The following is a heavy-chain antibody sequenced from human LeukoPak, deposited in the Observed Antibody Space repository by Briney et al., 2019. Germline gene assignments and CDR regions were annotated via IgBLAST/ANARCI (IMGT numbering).Heavy chain of an antibody. CDR1: GFTFSSYA. J-gene: IGHJ3*02. V-gene: IGHV3-30*18. D-gene: IGHD1-1*01. Sequence: PGGSLRLSCAASGFTFSSYAMSWVRQAPGKGLEWVAVISYDGSNKYYADSVKGRFTISRDNSKNTLYLRMNSLRAEDTAVYYCAKDAGYNWNDYGPDAFDIWGQGTMVTVSS. CDR2: ISYDGSNK. CDR3: AKDAGYNWNDYGPDAFDI.